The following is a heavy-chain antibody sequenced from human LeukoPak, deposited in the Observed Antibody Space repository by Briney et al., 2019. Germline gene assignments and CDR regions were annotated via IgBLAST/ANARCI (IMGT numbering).Heavy chain of an antibody. D-gene: IGHD1-14*01. V-gene: IGHV3-30*01. J-gene: IGHJ3*01. CDR1: GFTFTDYA. Sequence: GGSLRLSCAASGFTFTDYAFHWVRQAPGKGLEWVTIISYSGESYADSVRGRFAISRDNSKNTVYLQMDSLRADDTAMYYCARNHFNQNVFDVWGQGTMVTDSS. CDR3: ARNHFNQNVFDV. CDR2: ISYSGE.